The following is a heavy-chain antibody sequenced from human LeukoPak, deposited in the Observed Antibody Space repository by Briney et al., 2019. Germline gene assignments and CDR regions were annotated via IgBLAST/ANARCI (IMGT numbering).Heavy chain of an antibody. CDR3: ARDLWYSGYDPPY. V-gene: IGHV3-21*01. J-gene: IGHJ4*02. CDR2: ISSSSSYI. Sequence: GGSLRLSCAASGFTFRGYAMHWVRQASGKGLEWVSSISSSSSYIYYADSVKGRFTISRDNAKNSLYLQMNSLRAEDTAVYYCARDLWYSGYDPPYWGQGTLVTVSS. CDR1: GFTFRGYA. D-gene: IGHD5-12*01.